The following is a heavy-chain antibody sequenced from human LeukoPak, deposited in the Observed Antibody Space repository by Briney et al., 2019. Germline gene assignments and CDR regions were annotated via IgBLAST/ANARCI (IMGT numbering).Heavy chain of an antibody. CDR2: ISSSSSYI. CDR3: ARDTGGWYLSI. J-gene: IGHJ4*02. CDR1: GFTFSSYS. D-gene: IGHD6-19*01. Sequence: KPGGSLRLSCAASGFTFSSYSMTGVRRAPGKGLEWVSSISSSSSYIYYADSVKGRFTISRDNAKNSLYLQMNSLRAEDTAVYYCARDTGGWYLSIWGQGTLVTVSS. V-gene: IGHV3-21*01.